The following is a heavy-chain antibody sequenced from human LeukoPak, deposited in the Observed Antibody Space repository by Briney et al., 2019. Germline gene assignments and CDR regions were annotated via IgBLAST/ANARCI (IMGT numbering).Heavy chain of an antibody. D-gene: IGHD1-26*01. CDR3: ASSWGRGSHVFDY. J-gene: IGHJ4*02. CDR2: FNPSGDST. Sequence: SVKVSCKASGYTFTSYYMQWVRHAPAPRLESMGIFNPSGDSTRYAQTFQHRATMTRDMSTSTLYMQLTSLRSEDTPVYYCASSWGRGSHVFDYWGQGTLVTVSS. CDR1: GYTFTSYY. V-gene: IGHV1-46*01.